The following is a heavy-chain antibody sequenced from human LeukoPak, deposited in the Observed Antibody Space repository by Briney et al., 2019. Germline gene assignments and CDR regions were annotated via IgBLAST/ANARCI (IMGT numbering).Heavy chain of an antibody. J-gene: IGHJ4*02. CDR2: IRSKANSYAT. V-gene: IGHV3-73*01. CDR3: TRHAPTYSYGPDALDY. CDR1: GFTFSGSA. Sequence: PGGSLRLSCAASGFTFSGSAMHWVRQASGKGLEWVGRIRSKANSYATAYAASVKGRFTISRDDSKNTAYLQMNSLKTEDTAVYYCTRHAPTYSYGPDALDYWGQGTLVTVSS. D-gene: IGHD5-18*01.